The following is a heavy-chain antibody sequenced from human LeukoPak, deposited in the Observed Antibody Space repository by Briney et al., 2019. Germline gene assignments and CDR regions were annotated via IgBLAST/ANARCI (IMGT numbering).Heavy chain of an antibody. CDR2: IFSSSTYI. V-gene: IGHV3-21*03. Sequence: AGESLRLSCAASGFAFNTYSMNWVRQAPGKGLEWVSFIFSSSTYIYYTDSVKGRFTISRDNARNSLYLQMDNLRAEDTGVYYCARDFYDGFALDYWGQGTLVTVSP. CDR3: ARDFYDGFALDY. D-gene: IGHD2/OR15-2a*01. J-gene: IGHJ4*02. CDR1: GFAFNTYS.